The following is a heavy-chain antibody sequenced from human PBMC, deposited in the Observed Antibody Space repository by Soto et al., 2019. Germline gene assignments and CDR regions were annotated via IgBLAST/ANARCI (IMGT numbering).Heavy chain of an antibody. CDR3: ARPVEMATISRSYLFY. V-gene: IGHV1-69*01. Sequence: QVQLVQSGAEVKKPGSSVKVSCKASGGTFSNYAINWVRQAPGQGLEWMGGIIPIFGTANYAQKFQGSVTITADESTSTAYLDLSSLRSEDTAVYYCARPVEMATISRSYLFYWGQGTLVTVSS. CDR2: IIPIFGTA. D-gene: IGHD5-12*01. CDR1: GGTFSNYA. J-gene: IGHJ4*02.